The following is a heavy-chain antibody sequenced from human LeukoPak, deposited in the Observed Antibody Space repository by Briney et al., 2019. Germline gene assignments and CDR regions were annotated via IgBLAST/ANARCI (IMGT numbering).Heavy chain of an antibody. V-gene: IGHV4-31*03. CDR1: GGSISSGGYY. CDR3: ARGMGMTERDNWFDP. Sequence: NASETLSLTCTVSGGSISSGGYYWSWIRQHPGKGLEWIGYIYYSGSTYYNPSLKSRVTISVDTSKNQFSLKLSSVTAADTAVYYCARGMGMTERDNWFDPWGQGTLVTVSS. J-gene: IGHJ5*02. CDR2: IYYSGST. D-gene: IGHD7-27*01.